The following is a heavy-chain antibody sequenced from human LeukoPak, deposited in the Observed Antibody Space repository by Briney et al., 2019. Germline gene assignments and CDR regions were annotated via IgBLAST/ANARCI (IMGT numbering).Heavy chain of an antibody. CDR2: ISAYNGNT. CDR3: ARDGSYGYNWNDYNAFDI. CDR1: GYTFTSYG. J-gene: IGHJ3*02. V-gene: IGHV1-18*01. Sequence: GASVKVSCKASGYTFTSYGISWVRQAPGQGLEWMGWISAYNGNTNYAQKLQGRVTMTTDTSTSTAYMELRSLRSDDTAVYYCARDGSYGYNWNDYNAFDIWGQGTMVTVSS. D-gene: IGHD1-1*01.